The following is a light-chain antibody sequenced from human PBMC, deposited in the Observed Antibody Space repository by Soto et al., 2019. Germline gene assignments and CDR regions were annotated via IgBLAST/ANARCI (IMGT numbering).Light chain of an antibody. V-gene: IGKV1-39*01. J-gene: IGKJ1*01. CDR2: SAS. CDR3: QQRFSTLWT. Sequence: DIQMPQSPSSLSASVGDTVIITCRASQRISIYSNWYQQKPGKAPRLLIYSASILQSGVPSRFNDSGSGTDFTLTISGLQPKDFATYYCQQRFSTLWTFGQGTKVEI. CDR1: QRISIY.